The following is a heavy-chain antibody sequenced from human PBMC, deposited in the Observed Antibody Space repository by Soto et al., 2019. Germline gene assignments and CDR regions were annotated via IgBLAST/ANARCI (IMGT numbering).Heavy chain of an antibody. CDR3: ARHPTIAELMVYATHYFDH. J-gene: IGHJ4*02. CDR2: IYYTGST. Sequence: QLQLQESGPGLVKPSETLSLTCTVSGGSISSTTYYWGWIRQPPGKGLEWIGRIYYTGSTHYNPALKSRVTISVDTSKNQFSLKLSSVTAADTAVYYCARHPTIAELMVYATHYFDHWGQGTLVTVSS. D-gene: IGHD2-8*01. CDR1: GGSISSTTYY. V-gene: IGHV4-39*01.